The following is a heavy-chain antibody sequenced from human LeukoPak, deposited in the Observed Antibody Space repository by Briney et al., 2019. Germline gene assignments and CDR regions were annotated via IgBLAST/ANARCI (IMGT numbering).Heavy chain of an antibody. Sequence: GGSLRLSCAASGFTFSSYGMHWVRQAPGKGLEWVSSISSSSSYIYYADSVKGRFTISRDNAKNSLYLQMNSLRAEDTAVYCCTRDLMDYDVSTGLHHYYMDVWGQGTTVTVSS. CDR2: ISSSSSYI. D-gene: IGHD3-9*01. V-gene: IGHV3-21*01. J-gene: IGHJ6*02. CDR1: GFTFSSYG. CDR3: TRDLMDYDVSTGLHHYYMDV.